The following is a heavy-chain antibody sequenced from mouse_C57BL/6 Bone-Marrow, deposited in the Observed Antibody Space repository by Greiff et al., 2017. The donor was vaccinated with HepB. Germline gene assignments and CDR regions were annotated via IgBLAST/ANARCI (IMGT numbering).Heavy chain of an antibody. CDR3: ARANWDDWYFDV. J-gene: IGHJ1*03. V-gene: IGHV7-1*01. Sequence: EVNVVESGGGLVQSGRSLRLSCATSGFTFSDFYMEWVRQAPGKGLEWIAASRNKANDYTTEYSASVKGRFIVSRDTSQSILYLQMNALRAEDTAIYYCARANWDDWYFDVWGTGTTVTVSS. CDR1: GFTFSDFY. CDR2: SRNKANDYTT. D-gene: IGHD4-1*02.